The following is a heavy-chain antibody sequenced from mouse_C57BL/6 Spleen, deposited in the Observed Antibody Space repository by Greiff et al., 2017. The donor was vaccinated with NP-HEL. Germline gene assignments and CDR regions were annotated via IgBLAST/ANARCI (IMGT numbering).Heavy chain of an antibody. CDR3: ASLHYYGSSYWYFEV. V-gene: IGHV1-26*01. J-gene: IGHJ1*03. D-gene: IGHD1-1*01. Sequence: EVQLQQSGPELVKPGASVKISCKASGYTFTDYYMNWVKQSHGKSLEWIGDINPNNGGTSYNQKFKGKATLTVDKSSSTAYMELRSLTSEDSAVYYCASLHYYGSSYWYFEVWGTGTTVTGSS. CDR2: INPNNGGT. CDR1: GYTFTDYY.